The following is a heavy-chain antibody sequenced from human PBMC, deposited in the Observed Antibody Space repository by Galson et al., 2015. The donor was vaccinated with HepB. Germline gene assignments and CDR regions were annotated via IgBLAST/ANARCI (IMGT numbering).Heavy chain of an antibody. CDR1: GFTFSSYS. J-gene: IGHJ3*02. Sequence: SLRLSCAASGFTFSSYSMNWVRQAPGKGLEWVSSISSSSSYIYYADSVKGRFTISRDNAKNSLYLQMNSLRAEDTAVYYCARFPYYYDSSGYYGPVRAFDIWGQGTMVTVSS. CDR2: ISSSSSYI. V-gene: IGHV3-21*01. CDR3: ARFPYYYDSSGYYGPVRAFDI. D-gene: IGHD3-22*01.